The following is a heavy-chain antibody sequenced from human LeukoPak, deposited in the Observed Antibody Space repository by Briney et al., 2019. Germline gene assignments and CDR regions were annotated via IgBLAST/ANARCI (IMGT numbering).Heavy chain of an antibody. J-gene: IGHJ6*04. CDR2: INHSGST. Sequence: PSETLSLTCAVYGGSFSGYYWNWIRQPPGKGLEWIGEINHSGSTNYNLSLKSRVTISVDTSKNQFSLKLSSVTAADTAVYYCARGAGVVPAIPYGMDVWGKGTTVTVSS. CDR1: GGSFSGYY. V-gene: IGHV4-34*01. D-gene: IGHD2-2*01. CDR3: ARGAGVVPAIPYGMDV.